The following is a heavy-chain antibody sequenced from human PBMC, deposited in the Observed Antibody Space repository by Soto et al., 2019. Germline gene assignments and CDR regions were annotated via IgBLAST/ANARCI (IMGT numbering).Heavy chain of an antibody. Sequence: SQPLSVTCTVSGSSVGAPSYRGWIRQSLGKGPEWIASIYQGGTTFYNPSLKSRISISMDTSNNKFSLRLGSGTAAHTAVYYWARAHVMVVAGSTFDYWGHGIPVTVS. CDR1: GSSVGAPSY. CDR2: IYQGGTT. V-gene: IGHV4-38-2*02. J-gene: IGHJ4*01. CDR3: ARAHVMVVAGSTFDY. D-gene: IGHD6-19*01.